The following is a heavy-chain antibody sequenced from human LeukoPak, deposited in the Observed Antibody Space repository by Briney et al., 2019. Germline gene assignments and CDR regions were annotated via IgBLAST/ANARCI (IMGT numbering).Heavy chain of an antibody. CDR1: GGSISSGGYS. D-gene: IGHD7-27*01. V-gene: IGHV4-30-4*07. CDR3: ARSPLHWGYFDY. CDR2: IYYSGST. Sequence: SETLSLTCAVSGGSISSGGYSWSWIRQPPGKGLEWIGYIYYSGSTYYNPSLKSRVTISVDTSKNQFSLKLSSVTAADTAVYYCARSPLHWGYFDYWGQGTLVTVSS. J-gene: IGHJ4*02.